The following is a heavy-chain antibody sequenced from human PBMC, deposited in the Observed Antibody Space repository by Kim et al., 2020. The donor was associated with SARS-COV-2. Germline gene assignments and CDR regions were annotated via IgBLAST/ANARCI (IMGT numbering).Heavy chain of an antibody. CDR2: ISYDGSNK. D-gene: IGHD3-10*01. CDR1: GFTFSSYA. V-gene: IGHV3-30*04. CDR3: ARAHEGMVRSNDAFDI. J-gene: IGHJ3*02. Sequence: GGSLRLSCAASGFTFSSYAMHWVRQAPGKGLEWVAVISYDGSNKYYADSVKGRFTISRDNSKNTLYLQMNSLRAEDTAVYYCARAHEGMVRSNDAFDIWG.